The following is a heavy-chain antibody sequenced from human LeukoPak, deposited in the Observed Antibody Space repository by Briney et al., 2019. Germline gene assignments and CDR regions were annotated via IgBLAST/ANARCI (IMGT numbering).Heavy chain of an antibody. CDR1: GFSLSDYG. D-gene: IGHD1-26*01. J-gene: IGHJ6*03. Sequence: GGSLRLSCVMSGFSLSDYGIHWVRQAPGRGLQWVAFIPFDGSHKYYADSVKGRFTIFRDNSRNTLYLQMNSLRTEDTAVYYCAKGYGWEASYYYYYMDVWGKGTTVTFSS. CDR2: IPFDGSHK. V-gene: IGHV3-30*02. CDR3: AKGYGWEASYYYYYMDV.